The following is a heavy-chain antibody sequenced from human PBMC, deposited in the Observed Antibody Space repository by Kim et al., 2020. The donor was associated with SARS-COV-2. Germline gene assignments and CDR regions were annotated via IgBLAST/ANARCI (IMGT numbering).Heavy chain of an antibody. V-gene: IGHV4-38-2*02. Sequence: SETLSLTCTVSGSSISSGYYWGWIRQPPGKGLEWIGSIYHSGSTYYNPSLKSRVTISVDTSKNQFSLKLSSVTAADTAVYYCARVSGGLVLDYWGQGTLVTVAS. D-gene: IGHD6-6*01. CDR3: ARVSGGLVLDY. CDR1: GSSISSGYY. CDR2: IYHSGST. J-gene: IGHJ4*02.